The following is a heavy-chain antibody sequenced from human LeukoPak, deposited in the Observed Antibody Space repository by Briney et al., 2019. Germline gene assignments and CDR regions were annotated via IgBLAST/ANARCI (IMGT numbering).Heavy chain of an antibody. J-gene: IGHJ4*02. V-gene: IGHV3-49*04. CDR1: GFTFGDYA. CDR3: TPDGY. CDR2: IRSKAYGGTT. Sequence: QPGRSLRLSCTASGFTFGDYAMSWVRQAPRKGLEWVGFIRSKAYGGTTEYAASVKGRFTISRDDSKSIAYLQMNSLKTEDTAVYYCTPDGYWGQGTLVTVSS.